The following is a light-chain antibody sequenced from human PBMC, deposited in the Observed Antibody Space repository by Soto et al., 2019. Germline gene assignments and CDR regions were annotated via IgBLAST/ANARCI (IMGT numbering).Light chain of an antibody. J-gene: IGKJ2*01. CDR2: DAS. CDR1: QSVSSSY. Sequence: DIVLTQSPGTLSLSPGERATLSCRASQSVSSSYLAWYQQKPGQAPRLLIYDASSRATGIPDRFSGSGSGTDFTLTISRLEPEDFAVYYCQLYGTSPEYTFGQGTKLEIK. V-gene: IGKV3-20*01. CDR3: QLYGTSPEYT.